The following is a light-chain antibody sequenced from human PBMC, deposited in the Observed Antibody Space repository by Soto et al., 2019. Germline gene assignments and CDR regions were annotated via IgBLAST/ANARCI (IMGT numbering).Light chain of an antibody. Sequence: EIVLTQSPATLSLSPGERATLSCRASQSVSSYLAWYQQKPGQAPRPLIYDASNRATGIPARFSGSGSGTDFTLTISSLEPEDFAVYYCQQRSNWPLFGGGTKV. CDR2: DAS. V-gene: IGKV3-11*01. CDR1: QSVSSY. CDR3: QQRSNWPL. J-gene: IGKJ4*02.